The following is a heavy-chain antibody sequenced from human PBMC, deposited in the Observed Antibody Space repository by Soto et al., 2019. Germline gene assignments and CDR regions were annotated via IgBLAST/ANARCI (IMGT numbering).Heavy chain of an antibody. CDR2: INPSGGNT. J-gene: IGHJ4*02. D-gene: IGHD6-19*01. CDR3: ARVEPHSSGWNFDY. V-gene: IGHV1-46*01. Sequence: QVQLVQSGAEVKKPGASVKVSCTASGYPLTSNYIHWVRQAPGEGLERMGKINPSGGNTRYGQKCQGRVTMTRDTSTSTVYMEMSSLRSEDTAVYYCARVEPHSSGWNFDYWGQGTLVIVSP. CDR1: GYPLTSNY.